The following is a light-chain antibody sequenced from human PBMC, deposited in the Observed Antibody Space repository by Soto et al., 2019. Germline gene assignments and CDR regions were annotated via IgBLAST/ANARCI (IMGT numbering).Light chain of an antibody. CDR1: SSDVGGYNY. CDR3: QSYDTSLSGVI. CDR2: DVT. V-gene: IGLV2-11*01. Sequence: QSALTQPRSVSGSPGQSVAISCTGTSSDVGGYNYVSWYQQHPGKAPKLMIYDVTKRPSGVPDRFSASKSGNTASLTISGLQADDEADYYCQSYDTSLSGVIFGAGTKLTVL. J-gene: IGLJ2*01.